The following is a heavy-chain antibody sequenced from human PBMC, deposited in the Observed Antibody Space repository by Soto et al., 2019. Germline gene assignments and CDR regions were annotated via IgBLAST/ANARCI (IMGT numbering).Heavy chain of an antibody. J-gene: IGHJ4*02. CDR2: MYPNSGNT. CDR3: ARTLYGDNVDY. V-gene: IGHV1-8*01. CDR1: GYTFTSYD. D-gene: IGHD4-17*01. Sequence: QVQLVQSGAEVKKPGASVKVSCKASGYTFTSYDINWVRQATGQGREWIGWMYPNSGNTGYAQKFQGRVNMTRNTSISTAYMELNSLRSEDTAVYYFARTLYGDNVDYWGQGTLVTVSS.